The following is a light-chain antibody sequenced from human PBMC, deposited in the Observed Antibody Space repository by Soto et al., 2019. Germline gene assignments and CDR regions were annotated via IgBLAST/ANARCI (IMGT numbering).Light chain of an antibody. CDR1: SSDVGAYTS. CDR3: NSYTNSGTRVV. J-gene: IGLJ2*01. Sequence: QSALTQPASVSGSPGQSITISCTGTSSDVGAYTSVSWYQQHPGKAPKLMIYEVSNRPSGVSNRFSGSKSGNTASLTISGLQAEDEADHYCNSYTNSGTRVVFGGGTKLTVL. V-gene: IGLV2-14*01. CDR2: EVS.